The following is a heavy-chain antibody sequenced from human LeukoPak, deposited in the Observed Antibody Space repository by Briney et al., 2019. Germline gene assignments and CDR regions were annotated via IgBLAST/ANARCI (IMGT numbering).Heavy chain of an antibody. CDR2: INRDGSST. Sequence: GGSLRLSCAASGVTFSSYWMHRVRQAAGKGLVWVSHINRDGSSTSHADSVKGRFTISRDNAKNTLYLQMNSLRAEDTAVYYCARDSNYGMDVWGQGTTVTVSS. CDR1: GVTFSSYW. D-gene: IGHD4-11*01. CDR3: ARDSNYGMDV. V-gene: IGHV3-74*01. J-gene: IGHJ6*02.